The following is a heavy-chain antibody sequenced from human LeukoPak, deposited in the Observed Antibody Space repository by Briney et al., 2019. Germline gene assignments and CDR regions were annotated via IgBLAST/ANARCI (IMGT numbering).Heavy chain of an antibody. V-gene: IGHV3-11*01. CDR3: ASPYYYDSSGYYNDAFDI. D-gene: IGHD3-22*01. CDR2: ISSSGSTI. J-gene: IGHJ3*02. Sequence: GGSLRLSCAASGFTFSDYYMSWIRQAPGKGLGWVSYISSSGSTIYYAGSVKGRFTISRDNAKNSLYLQMNSLRAEDTAVYYCASPYYYDSSGYYNDAFDIWGQGTMVTVSS. CDR1: GFTFSDYY.